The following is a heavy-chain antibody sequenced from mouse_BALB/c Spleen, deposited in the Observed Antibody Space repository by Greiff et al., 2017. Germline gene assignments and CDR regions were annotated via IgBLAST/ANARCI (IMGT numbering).Heavy chain of an antibody. CDR3: ARSDGGMDY. D-gene: IGHD2-3*01. Sequence: QLVESGPGLVKPSQSLSLTCTVTGYSITSDYAWNWIRQFPGNKLEWMGYISYSGSTSYNPSLKSRISITRDTSKNQFFLQLNSVTTEDTATYYCARSDGGMDYWGQGTSVTVSS. V-gene: IGHV3-2*02. CDR1: GYSITSDYA. CDR2: ISYSGST. J-gene: IGHJ4*01.